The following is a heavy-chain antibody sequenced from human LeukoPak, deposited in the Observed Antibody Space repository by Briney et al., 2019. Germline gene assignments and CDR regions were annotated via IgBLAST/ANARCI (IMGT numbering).Heavy chain of an antibody. CDR2: IIPIFGTA. Sequence: VASVKVSCKASGGTFSSYAISWVRQAPGQGLEWMGGIIPIFGTANYAQKFQGRVTITADESTSTAYMELSSLRSEDTAVYYCARDLGGYYQFDNWFDPWGQGTLVTVSS. CDR1: GGTFSSYA. J-gene: IGHJ5*02. D-gene: IGHD3-22*01. CDR3: ARDLGGYYQFDNWFDP. V-gene: IGHV1-69*13.